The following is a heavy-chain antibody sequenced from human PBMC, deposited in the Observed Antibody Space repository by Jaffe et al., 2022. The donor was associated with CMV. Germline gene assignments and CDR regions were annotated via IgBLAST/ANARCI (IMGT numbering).Heavy chain of an antibody. V-gene: IGHV3-21*01. CDR1: GFTFSSYS. D-gene: IGHD4-17*01. CDR2: ISSSSSYI. CDR3: ARGGPTVTTLVAWYFDL. Sequence: EVQLVESGGGLVKPGGSLRLSCAASGFTFSSYSMNWVRQAPGKGLEWVSSISSSSSYIYYADSVKGRFTISRDNAKNSLYLQMNSLRAEDTAVYYCARGGPTVTTLVAWYFDLWGRGTLVTVSS. J-gene: IGHJ2*01.